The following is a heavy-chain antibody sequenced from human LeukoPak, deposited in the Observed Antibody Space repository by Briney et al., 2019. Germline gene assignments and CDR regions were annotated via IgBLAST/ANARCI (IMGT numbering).Heavy chain of an antibody. CDR3: ARGYSSSWDDVGYIDY. J-gene: IGHJ4*02. V-gene: IGHV4-59*01. Sequence: SETLSLTCIVSGGSISSYYWSWIRQPPGEGPEWIGYIFYSGSTSYNPSLKSRVTISIDTSKNQFSLKLSSVTAADTAVYYCARGYSSSWDDVGYIDYWGQGSLVTVSS. D-gene: IGHD6-13*01. CDR2: IFYSGST. CDR1: GGSISSYY.